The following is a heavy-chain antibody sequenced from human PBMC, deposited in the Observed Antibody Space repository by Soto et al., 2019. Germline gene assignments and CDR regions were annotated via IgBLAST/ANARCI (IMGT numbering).Heavy chain of an antibody. CDR1: GDTFDSYT. V-gene: IGHV1-69*02. D-gene: IGHD3-10*01. Sequence: QVHLVQSGAEVKKPGSSVKVSCKASGDTFDSYTINWVRQAPGQRLEWMGRIIPMLGMSNYALKFQGRVTSTADKSTTSVYMRLSSLRSGDTAVYYCARSCGSGSRASDYLGQGTLVTVSA. CDR3: ARSCGSGSRASDY. CDR2: IIPMLGMS. J-gene: IGHJ4*02.